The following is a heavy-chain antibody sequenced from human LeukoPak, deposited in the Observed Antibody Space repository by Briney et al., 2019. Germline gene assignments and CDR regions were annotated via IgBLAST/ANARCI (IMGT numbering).Heavy chain of an antibody. CDR1: GFTFSSYG. CDR3: AKAGDSGSYYVPFDY. Sequence: GGSLRLSCAASGFTFSSYGMHWVRQAPGKGLEWVAVISYDGSNKYYADSVKGRFTIFRDNSKNTLYLQMNSLRAEDTAVYCCAKAGDSGSYYVPFDYWGQGTLVTVSS. V-gene: IGHV3-30*18. CDR2: ISYDGSNK. J-gene: IGHJ4*02. D-gene: IGHD3-10*01.